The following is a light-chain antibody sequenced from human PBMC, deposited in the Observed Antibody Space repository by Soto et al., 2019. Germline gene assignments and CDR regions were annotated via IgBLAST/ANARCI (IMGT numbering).Light chain of an antibody. J-gene: IGKJ4*01. CDR3: QQRYSWPPLT. CDR1: QNVSIY. V-gene: IGKV3-11*01. Sequence: EVVLTQSPATLSLSPGERATLSCRASQNVSIYLAWYQQKPGQVPRLLIYDATNRAAGIPPSFSGSGSATDFTLTISSLEPEDFAVYYCQQRYSWPPLTFGGGTKVEIK. CDR2: DAT.